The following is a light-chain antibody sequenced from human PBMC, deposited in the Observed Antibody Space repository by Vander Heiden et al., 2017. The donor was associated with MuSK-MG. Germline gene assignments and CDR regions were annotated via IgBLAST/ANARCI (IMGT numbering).Light chain of an antibody. CDR3: QQSYSTPMYT. V-gene: IGKV1-39*01. Sequence: DIQMTHSPSSLSASVGDRVTIPCRASQSISSYLNWYQQKPGKAPKLLIYAASSLQSGVPSRFSGSGSGTDFTLTISSLQPEDFATYYCQQSYSTPMYTFGQGTKLEIK. CDR1: QSISSY. J-gene: IGKJ2*01. CDR2: AAS.